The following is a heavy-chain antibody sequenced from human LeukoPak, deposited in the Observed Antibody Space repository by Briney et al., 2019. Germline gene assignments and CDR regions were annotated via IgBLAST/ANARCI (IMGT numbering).Heavy chain of an antibody. CDR1: GASISGSGYY. CDR3: AKSGGYGLIDY. V-gene: IGHV4-39*01. Sequence: SETLSLTCTVSGASISGSGYYWGWIRQPPGKGLEWVGSIYSSGSTYYNASLQSRVTISIETSKNQISLRLNSVTAADTAMYYCAKSGGYGLIDYWGQGTLVTVSS. D-gene: IGHD1-26*01. J-gene: IGHJ4*02. CDR2: IYSSGST.